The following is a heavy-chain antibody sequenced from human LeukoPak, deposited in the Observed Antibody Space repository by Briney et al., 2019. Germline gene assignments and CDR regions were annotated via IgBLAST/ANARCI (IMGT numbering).Heavy chain of an antibody. CDR1: GYSFTSYW. CDR2: VYPGDSDT. D-gene: IGHD3-3*01. Sequence: GESLKISCKGSGYSFTSYWIGWVRQMPGKGLEWMGIVYPGDSDTRYSPSFQGQVTISADKSISTAYLQWSSLKASDTTMYYCARKNYDFWSGYHDYWGQGTLVTVSS. J-gene: IGHJ4*02. V-gene: IGHV5-51*01. CDR3: ARKNYDFWSGYHDY.